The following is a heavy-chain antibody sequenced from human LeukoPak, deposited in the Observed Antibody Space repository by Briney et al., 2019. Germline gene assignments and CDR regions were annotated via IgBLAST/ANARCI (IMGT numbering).Heavy chain of an antibody. CDR1: GGSISSSSYY. CDR2: IYYSGST. J-gene: IGHJ5*02. D-gene: IGHD4-17*01. CDR3: AREATGTDYGDGKRFDP. Sequence: SETLSLTCTVSGGSISSSSYYWGWIRQPPGKGLEWIGSIYYSGSTYYNPSLKSRVTISVDTSKDQFSLKLSSVTAADTAVYYCAREATGTDYGDGKRFDPWGQGTLVTVSS. V-gene: IGHV4-39*02.